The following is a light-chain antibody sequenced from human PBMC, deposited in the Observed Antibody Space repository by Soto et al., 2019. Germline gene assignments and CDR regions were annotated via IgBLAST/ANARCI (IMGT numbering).Light chain of an antibody. J-gene: IGKJ2*01. V-gene: IGKV3-15*01. CDR3: QHYNKWPPMYT. CDR2: ATS. CDR1: QSVTSD. Sequence: EVVMTQSPATLSAFPGERATLSCRASQSVTSDLAWYQQTPGQAPRLLIYATSTRATDVPARFSGSGSGTEFTLTISSLQSDDCAIYYCQHYNKWPPMYTFGQGTKLEIK.